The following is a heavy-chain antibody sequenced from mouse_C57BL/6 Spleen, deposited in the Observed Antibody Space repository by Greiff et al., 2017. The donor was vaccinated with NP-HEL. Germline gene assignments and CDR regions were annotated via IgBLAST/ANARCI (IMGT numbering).Heavy chain of an antibody. J-gene: IGHJ2*01. CDR3: ARYGSSPYYYAMDY. D-gene: IGHD1-1*01. CDR2: IRNKANGYTT. CDR1: GFTFTDYY. Sequence: EVMLVESGGGLVQPGGSLSLSCAASGFTFTDYYMSWVRQPPGKALEWLGFIRNKANGYTTQDWASGKGRFTISRENSQSILYLQMNALRAEDSATYYCARYGSSPYYYAMDYWGQGTTLTVSS. V-gene: IGHV7-3*01.